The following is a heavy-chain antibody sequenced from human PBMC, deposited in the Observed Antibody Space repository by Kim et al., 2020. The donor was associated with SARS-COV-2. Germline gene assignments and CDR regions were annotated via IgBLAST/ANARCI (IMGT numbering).Heavy chain of an antibody. D-gene: IGHD3-22*01. CDR3: ARGFGYYDSSGYYPYYFDY. Sequence: GRFSNSRDNSKNTLYLQMNSLRAEDTAVYYCARGFGYYDSSGYYPYYFDYWGQGTLVTVSS. J-gene: IGHJ4*02. V-gene: IGHV3-53*01.